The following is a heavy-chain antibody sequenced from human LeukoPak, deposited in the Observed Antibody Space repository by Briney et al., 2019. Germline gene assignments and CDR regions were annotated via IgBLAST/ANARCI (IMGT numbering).Heavy chain of an antibody. CDR3: ARGSGYSYGFTGRERTKSRLDY. CDR2: ISSSSSTI. D-gene: IGHD5-18*01. CDR1: GFTFSSYS. Sequence: GGSLRLSCAASGFTFSSYSMNWVRQAPGKGLEWVSYISSSSSTIYYADSVKGRFTISRDNSKNTLYLQMNSLRVEDTAVYYCARGSGYSYGFTGRERTKSRLDYWGQGTLVTVSS. J-gene: IGHJ4*02. V-gene: IGHV3-48*01.